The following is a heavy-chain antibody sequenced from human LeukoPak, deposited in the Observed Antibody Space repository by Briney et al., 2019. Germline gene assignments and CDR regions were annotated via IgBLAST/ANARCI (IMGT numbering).Heavy chain of an antibody. CDR2: ISADGGGT. Sequence: PGGSLRLSCAASGFTFDDYAMHWVRQVPGKGPQWVSFISADGGGTYYADSVKGRFTISRDNAKNSLCLQMNSLRAEDTAVYYCARRGKSGSYSSWGQGTLVTVSS. CDR1: GFTFDDYA. CDR3: ARRGKSGSYSS. D-gene: IGHD1-26*01. J-gene: IGHJ5*02. V-gene: IGHV3-43*02.